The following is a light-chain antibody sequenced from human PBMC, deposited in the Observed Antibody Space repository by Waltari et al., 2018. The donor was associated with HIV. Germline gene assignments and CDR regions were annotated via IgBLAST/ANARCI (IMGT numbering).Light chain of an antibody. CDR3: SSYAGSNNLI. CDR1: RSDVGNYNV. Sequence: QSALTQPASVSGSPGQSITISCSGTRSDVGNYNVVSWFQQYPGKAPKLMLYGVTKRPSGVPDRFSGSKSGSTASLTVSGLQAEDEADYYCSSYAGSNNLIFGGGTKLTVL. V-gene: IGLV2-8*01. CDR2: GVT. J-gene: IGLJ2*01.